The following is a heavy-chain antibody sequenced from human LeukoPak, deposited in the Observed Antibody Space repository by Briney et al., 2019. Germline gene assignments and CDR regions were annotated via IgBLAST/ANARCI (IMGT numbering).Heavy chain of an antibody. V-gene: IGHV4-34*01. D-gene: IGHD6-6*01. Sequence: SETLSLTCVVYGGSFSGYSWSWIRQPPGKGLEWIGEINPGGSTNYNPSLKSRVTISVDTSKNQFSLKLSSVTAADTAVYYCARGKTRTSIAPLRSRLEYYFDYWGQGSLVTVSS. J-gene: IGHJ4*02. CDR3: ARGKTRTSIAPLRSRLEYYFDY. CDR2: INPGGST. CDR1: GGSFSGYS.